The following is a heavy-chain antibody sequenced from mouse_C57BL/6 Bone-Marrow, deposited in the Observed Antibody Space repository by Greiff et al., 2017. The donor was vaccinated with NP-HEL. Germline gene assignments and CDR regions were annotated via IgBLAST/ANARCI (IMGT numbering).Heavy chain of an antibody. CDR3: ARYSGYRFAY. Sequence: EVKLMESGGGLVQPGGSLSLSCAASGFTFTDYYMSWVRQPPGKALEWLGFIRNKANGYTTEYSASVKGRFTISRDNSQSILYLQMNALGAEDSATYYCARYSGYRFAYWGQGTLVTVSA. CDR2: IRNKANGYTT. J-gene: IGHJ3*01. V-gene: IGHV7-3*01. D-gene: IGHD2-2*01. CDR1: GFTFTDYY.